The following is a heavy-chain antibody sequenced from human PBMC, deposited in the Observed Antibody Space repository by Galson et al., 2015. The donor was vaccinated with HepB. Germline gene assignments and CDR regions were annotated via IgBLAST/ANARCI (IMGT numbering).Heavy chain of an antibody. CDR1: GYTFTSYY. CDR2: INTSGGST. V-gene: IGHV1-46*03. Sequence: SVKVSCKASGYTFTSYYMNWVRQAPGQGLEWMGIINTSGGSTNYAQKFPGRVTMTRDTSTSTVYMELRSLRSEDTAVDYCGRDYKAMWDYWGQGTLVTVSS. CDR3: GRDYKAMWDY. D-gene: IGHD2-2*01. J-gene: IGHJ4*02.